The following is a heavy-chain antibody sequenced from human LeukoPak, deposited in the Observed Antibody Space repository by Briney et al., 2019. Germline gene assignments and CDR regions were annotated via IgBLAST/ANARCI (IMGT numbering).Heavy chain of an antibody. CDR1: GFTFTSYG. J-gene: IGHJ4*02. Sequence: PGRSLRLSCAASGFTFTSYGMHWVRQAPGKGLEWVAVISYDGTYKYYAGSVKGRFTISRDDSKNTLYLQTNSLRAEDTAVYYCAKDRDSSLYSGCFDYWGQGTLVTVSS. CDR2: ISYDGTYK. D-gene: IGHD6-13*01. CDR3: AKDRDSSLYSGCFDY. V-gene: IGHV3-30*18.